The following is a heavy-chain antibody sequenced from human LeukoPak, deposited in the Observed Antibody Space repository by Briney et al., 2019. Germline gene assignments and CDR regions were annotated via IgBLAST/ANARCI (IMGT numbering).Heavy chain of an antibody. V-gene: IGHV4-38-2*02. CDR2: IYHSGST. Sequence: KPSETLSLTCTVSGDSTSNYYWGWIRQPPGKGLEWIGSIYHSGSTYYNPSLKSRVTISVDTSKNQFSLKLSSVTAADTAVYYCARDLVGRRWFDPWGQGTLVTVSS. D-gene: IGHD2-15*01. CDR1: GDSTSNYY. J-gene: IGHJ5*02. CDR3: ARDLVGRRWFDP.